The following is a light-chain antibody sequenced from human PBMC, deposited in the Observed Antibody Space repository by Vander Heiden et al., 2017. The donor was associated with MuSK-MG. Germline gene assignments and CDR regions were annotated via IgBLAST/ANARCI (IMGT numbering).Light chain of an antibody. CDR2: DVS. V-gene: IGKV3-11*01. J-gene: IGKJ4*01. CDR3: QQRRSWPLT. Sequence: DNISTLSPRTLSLSPGEHPPLSCRASQSVENYLAWYQHKPGQPPKLLIYDVSSRATGIPARFSGSGSGTDFTLTISSLEPEDVAVYYCQQRRSWPLTFGGGTKVEIK. CDR1: QSVENY.